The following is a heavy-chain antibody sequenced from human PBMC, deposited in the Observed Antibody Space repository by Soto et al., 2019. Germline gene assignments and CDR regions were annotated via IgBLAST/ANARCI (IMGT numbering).Heavy chain of an antibody. CDR3: ARAAGGGYCSGGSCYSRAFDI. CDR1: GYSISSGYY. J-gene: IGHJ3*02. D-gene: IGHD2-15*01. CDR2: IYHSGST. V-gene: IGHV4-38-2*01. Sequence: SETLSLTCAVSGYSISSGYYWGWIRQPPGKGLEWIGSIYHSGSTYYNPSLKSRVTISVDTSKNQFSLKLSPVTAADTAVYYCARAAGGGYCSGGSCYSRAFDIWGQGTMVTVSS.